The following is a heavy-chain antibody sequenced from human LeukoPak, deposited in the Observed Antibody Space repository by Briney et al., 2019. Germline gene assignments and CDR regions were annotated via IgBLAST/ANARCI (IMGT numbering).Heavy chain of an antibody. V-gene: IGHV4-4*07. D-gene: IGHD2-2*01. Sequence: SETLSLTCTVSGGSISSYYWSWIRQPAGKELEWIGRIYNSESTNYNPSLRSRVIISVDKSKNQLSLKVSSATAADTAVYYCARTGCSSTSCYGYYYYYMDVWGKGTTVTVSS. J-gene: IGHJ6*03. CDR1: GGSISSYY. CDR3: ARTGCSSTSCYGYYYYYMDV. CDR2: IYNSEST.